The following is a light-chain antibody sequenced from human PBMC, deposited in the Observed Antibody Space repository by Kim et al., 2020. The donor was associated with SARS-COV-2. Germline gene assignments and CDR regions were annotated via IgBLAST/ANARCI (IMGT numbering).Light chain of an antibody. CDR1: SSDVGGYNY. Sequence: GQSITISCTGTSSDVGGYNYVSWYQQHPGKAPKLMIYDVSKRPSGVSNRFSGSKSGSTASLTISGLQAEDEADYYCSSYTSSSTWVFGGGTQLTVL. J-gene: IGLJ3*02. CDR2: DVS. V-gene: IGLV2-14*04. CDR3: SSYTSSSTWV.